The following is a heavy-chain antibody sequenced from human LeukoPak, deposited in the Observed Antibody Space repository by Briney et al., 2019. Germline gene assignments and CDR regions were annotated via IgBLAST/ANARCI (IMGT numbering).Heavy chain of an antibody. D-gene: IGHD2-2*01. Sequence: ASVKVSCKASGYSFPSYGISWVRQAPGQGLEWMGRINPNSGDTNYAQNFQGRVTMTRDTSISTAYMELSRLRSDDTAVYYCARDYCSSTSCLFDYWGQGTLVTVSS. V-gene: IGHV1-2*06. CDR2: INPNSGDT. CDR3: ARDYCSSTSCLFDY. CDR1: GYSFPSYG. J-gene: IGHJ4*02.